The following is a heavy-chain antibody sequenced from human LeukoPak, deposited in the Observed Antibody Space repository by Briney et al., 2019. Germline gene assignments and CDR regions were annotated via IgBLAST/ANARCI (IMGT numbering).Heavy chain of an antibody. V-gene: IGHV1-69*05. D-gene: IGHD2-2*01. CDR2: IIPIFGTA. Sequence: SVKVSCKASGGTFSSYAISWVRQAPGQGLEWMGGIIPIFGTANYAQKFQGRVTITTDESTSTAYMELSSLRSEDTAVYYCARDQGYCSSTSCHDAFDIWGQGTMVTVSS. J-gene: IGHJ3*02. CDR1: GGTFSSYA. CDR3: ARDQGYCSSTSCHDAFDI.